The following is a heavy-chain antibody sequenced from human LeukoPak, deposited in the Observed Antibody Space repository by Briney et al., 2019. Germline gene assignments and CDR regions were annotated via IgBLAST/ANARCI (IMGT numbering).Heavy chain of an antibody. Sequence: PSETLSLTCTVSGGSFSSYYWSWIRQPAGKGLEWIGRIYTSGSTNYNPSLKSRVTMSVDTSTNQFSLKLSSVTAADTAVYYCASRSNGYCSSTSCQPSDYWGQGTLSPSPQ. CDR3: ASRSNGYCSSTSCQPSDY. D-gene: IGHD2-2*03. V-gene: IGHV4-4*07. CDR2: IYTSGST. J-gene: IGHJ4*02. CDR1: GGSFSSYY.